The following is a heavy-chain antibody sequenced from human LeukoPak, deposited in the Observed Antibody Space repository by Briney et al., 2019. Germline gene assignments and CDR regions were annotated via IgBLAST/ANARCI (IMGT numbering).Heavy chain of an antibody. CDR2: IYSGGST. J-gene: IGHJ4*02. V-gene: IGHV3-66*01. CDR1: GFTVSSNY. CDR3: ARGRDTAMGYYFDY. D-gene: IGHD5-18*01. Sequence: PGGSLRLSCAASGFTVSSNYMSWVRQAPGKGLEWVSVIYSGGSTYYADSVKGRFTISRDNSKNTLYLQMNSLRAEDTAVYYCARGRDTAMGYYFDYWGQGTLVTVSS.